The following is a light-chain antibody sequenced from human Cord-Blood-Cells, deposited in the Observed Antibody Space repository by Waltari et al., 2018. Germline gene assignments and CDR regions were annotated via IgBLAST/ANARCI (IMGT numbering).Light chain of an antibody. Sequence: QSALTKPASVSGSPGQSLTIPCTGTSSDVGSYNLVSWYQHHPGKAPKLMIYEGSKRPSGVSNRFSGSKSGNTASLTISGLQAEDEADYYCCSYAGSSTWVFGGGTKLTVL. CDR2: EGS. V-gene: IGLV2-23*01. J-gene: IGLJ3*02. CDR3: CSYAGSSTWV. CDR1: SSDVGSYNL.